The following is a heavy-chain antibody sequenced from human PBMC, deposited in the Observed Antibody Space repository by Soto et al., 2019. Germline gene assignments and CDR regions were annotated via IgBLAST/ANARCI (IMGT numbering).Heavy chain of an antibody. J-gene: IGHJ2*01. D-gene: IGHD3-10*01. CDR3: AHIVLLLWFGELTDWYFDL. CDR2: IYWDDDK. Sequence: QITLKESGPTLVKPTQTLTLTCTFSGFSLSTSGVGVGWIRQPPGKALEWLALIYWDDDKRYSPSLKSRLTITKDTSKNQVVLTMTNMDPVDTATYYCAHIVLLLWFGELTDWYFDLWGRGTLVTVSS. CDR1: GFSLSTSGVG. V-gene: IGHV2-5*02.